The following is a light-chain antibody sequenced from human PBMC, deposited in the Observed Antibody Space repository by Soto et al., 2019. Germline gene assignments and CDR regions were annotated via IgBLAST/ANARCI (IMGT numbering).Light chain of an antibody. Sequence: EKVMTQSPATLSVSPGERATLSCGASQSVRSNVAWYQQKPGQAPRLLIYGASSRATGIPDRFSGSGSGTDFTLTISRLEPEDFSVYYCQQRYNWPITFGQGTRLEIK. J-gene: IGKJ5*01. CDR3: QQRYNWPIT. V-gene: IGKV3D-15*01. CDR2: GAS. CDR1: QSVRSN.